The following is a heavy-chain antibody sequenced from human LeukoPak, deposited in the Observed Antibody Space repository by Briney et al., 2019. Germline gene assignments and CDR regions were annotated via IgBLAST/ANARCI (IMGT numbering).Heavy chain of an antibody. D-gene: IGHD3-22*01. J-gene: IGHJ3*02. V-gene: IGHV4-59*01. CDR3: ARLVDYDNSGDPDIFDI. Sequence: PSESMSLTCSVDAGSIRSYYWSWIRQPPGKGPEWIGSTNYSGRTKYNPYLQSRVTISLDTSKNHFSLQLISVTAADTAGYYCARLVDYDNSGDPDIFDIWGQGTMVTVSS. CDR1: AGSIRSYY. CDR2: TNYSGRT.